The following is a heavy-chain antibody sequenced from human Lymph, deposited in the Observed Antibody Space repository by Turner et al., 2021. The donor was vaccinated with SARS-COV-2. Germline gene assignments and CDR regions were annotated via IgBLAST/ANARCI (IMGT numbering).Heavy chain of an antibody. CDR3: ARDGGGWIDL. CDR1: GFTFSTYA. Sequence: QVQLVESGGGVVQPGRSLRLSCAASGFTFSTYAMHWVRQAPGKGLDWVALISYDGSNKYYADSVKGRFTISRDNSKNTLYLQMNSLRPEDTAVYYCARDGGGWIDLWGQGTLVTVSS. V-gene: IGHV3-30-3*01. CDR2: ISYDGSNK. D-gene: IGHD3-16*01. J-gene: IGHJ5*02.